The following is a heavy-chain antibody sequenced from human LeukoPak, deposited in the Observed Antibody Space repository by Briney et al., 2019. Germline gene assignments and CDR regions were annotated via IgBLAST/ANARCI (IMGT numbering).Heavy chain of an antibody. J-gene: IGHJ4*02. CDR3: AKDGLLMNSLANYYFDY. CDR1: GFTFSSYA. CDR2: ISGSGGST. V-gene: IGHV3-23*01. D-gene: IGHD2-21*01. Sequence: GGSLRLSCAASGFTFSSYAMSWVRQAPGKGLEWVSAISGSGGSTYYADSVKGRFTISRDNSKNTLYLQMNSLRAEDTAVYYCAKDGLLMNSLANYYFDYWGQGTLVTVSS.